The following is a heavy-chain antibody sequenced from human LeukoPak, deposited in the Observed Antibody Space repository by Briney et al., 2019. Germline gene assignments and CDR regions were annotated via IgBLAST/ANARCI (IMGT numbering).Heavy chain of an antibody. Sequence: GASVKVSCKASGYTFTSYGISWVRQAAGQGLEWMGWISAYNSNTNHAQQLQGRIPMTTDTSTSTAYMEMRSLRSDDTAVYYCARVDSYSSGSAFDIWGQGTMVTVSS. CDR3: ARVDSYSSGSAFDI. D-gene: IGHD6-19*01. CDR1: GYTFTSYG. J-gene: IGHJ3*02. CDR2: ISAYNSNT. V-gene: IGHV1-18*01.